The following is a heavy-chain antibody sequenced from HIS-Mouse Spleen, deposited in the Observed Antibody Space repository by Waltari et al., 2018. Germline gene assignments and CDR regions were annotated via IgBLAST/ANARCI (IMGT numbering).Heavy chain of an antibody. CDR3: ARGTLGPDAFDI. J-gene: IGHJ3*02. V-gene: IGHV4-34*01. Sequence: QVQLQQWGAGLLKPSETLSLTCAVYGGSFSGYYWSWIRQPPGKGLEWIGEINHSGSTNYNPSLKSRVTISVDTSKNQFSLKLSSVTAADTAVYYCARGTLGPDAFDIWGQGTMVTVSS. CDR1: GGSFSGYY. CDR2: INHSGST.